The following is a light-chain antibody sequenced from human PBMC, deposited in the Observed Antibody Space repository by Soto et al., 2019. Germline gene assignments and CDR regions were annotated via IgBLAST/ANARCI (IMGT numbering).Light chain of an antibody. CDR2: VAS. CDR3: QQYGNSAPIT. CDR1: QSVSGY. J-gene: IGKJ5*01. V-gene: IGKV3-15*01. Sequence: EIVVTQSPATLSLSPGERATLSCRASQSVSGYLAWYQQKPGQAPRLLIYVASTRATGIPARFRGSESGTEFNLTISSLQSEDFALYYCQQYGNSAPITFGQGTRLEIK.